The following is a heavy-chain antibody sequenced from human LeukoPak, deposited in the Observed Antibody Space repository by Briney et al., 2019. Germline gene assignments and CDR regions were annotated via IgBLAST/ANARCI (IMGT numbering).Heavy chain of an antibody. V-gene: IGHV3-33*08. CDR2: IWYDGSNK. D-gene: IGHD6-19*01. J-gene: IGHJ6*02. CDR1: GFTFSSYI. CDR3: ARGGSGFYYYYGMDV. Sequence: GGSLRLSCAASGFTFSSYIMNWVRQAPGKGLEWVAVIWYDGSNKYYADSVKGRFTISRDNSKNTLYLQMNSLRAEDTAVYYCARGGSGFYYYYGMDVWGQGTTVTVSS.